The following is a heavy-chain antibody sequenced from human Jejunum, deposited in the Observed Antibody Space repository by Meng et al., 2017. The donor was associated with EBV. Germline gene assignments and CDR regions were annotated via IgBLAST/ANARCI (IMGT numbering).Heavy chain of an antibody. CDR2: ISSRGNFI. D-gene: IGHD3-3*01. CDR3: ARGQLESYRDDY. V-gene: IGHV3-21*01. J-gene: IGHJ4*02. CDR1: GFTLRSYN. Sequence: EVQLVESGGGLVKPGGSLSLSCAAFGFTLRSYNMNWVRQAPGKGLDWVSSISSRGNFIYYANSVKGRFTISRDNAKNSLYLQMNSLRAEDTAVYYCARGQLESYRDDYWGLGTLVTVDS.